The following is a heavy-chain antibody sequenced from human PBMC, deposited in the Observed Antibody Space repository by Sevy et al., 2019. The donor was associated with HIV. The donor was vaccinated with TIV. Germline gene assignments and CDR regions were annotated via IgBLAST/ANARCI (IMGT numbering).Heavy chain of an antibody. CDR3: AGENAWGRGYS. CDR2: IYYNGHI. Sequence: SETLSLTCTVSGGSITSLYWNWIRQPPGKGLEWIANIYYNGHINYNPSLKSRVPLSLDTSKNQFSLRLSSGTAADTAMYYCAGENAWGRGYSWGQGTLVTVP. J-gene: IGHJ4*02. D-gene: IGHD1-26*01. V-gene: IGHV4-59*08. CDR1: GGSITSLY.